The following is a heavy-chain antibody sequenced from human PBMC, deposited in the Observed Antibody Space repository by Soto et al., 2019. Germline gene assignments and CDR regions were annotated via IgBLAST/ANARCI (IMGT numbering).Heavy chain of an antibody. V-gene: IGHV4-31*03. CDR3: ARGAYSFTYFDY. CDR2: LYYTESA. Sequence: QVQLQESGPGLVKPSQTLSLTCTVSGDSISSGDYYWSWIRQHTGKGLEWIGYLYYTESAYYNPSLRSRVSISIETSRTQFSLTLTSVTAADTAVYYCARGAYSFTYFDYWGQGTLVSFSS. J-gene: IGHJ4*02. CDR1: GDSISSGDYY. D-gene: IGHD5-18*01.